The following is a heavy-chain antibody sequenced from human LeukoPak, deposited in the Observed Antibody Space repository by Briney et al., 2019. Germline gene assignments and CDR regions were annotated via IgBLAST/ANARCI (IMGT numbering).Heavy chain of an antibody. CDR3: ARERLQLGAFDI. J-gene: IGHJ3*02. CDR1: GDSVSSNSAA. CDR2: TYYRSKWGN. Sequence: SQTLSLTCAISGDSVSSNSAAWNWIRQSPLRGLEWLGRTYYRSKWGNDYAVSVKSRITINPDTSKNQFSLQLNSVTPEDTAVYYCARERLQLGAFDIWGPGTMATVSS. V-gene: IGHV6-1*01. D-gene: IGHD5-24*01.